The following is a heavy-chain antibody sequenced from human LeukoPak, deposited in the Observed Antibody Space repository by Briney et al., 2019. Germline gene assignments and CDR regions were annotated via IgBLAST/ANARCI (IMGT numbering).Heavy chain of an antibody. V-gene: IGHV3-15*07. CDR2: IKSKSDGGST. Sequence: GGSLRLSCAASGFTFKNAWMNWVRQAPGKVLEWVGLIKSKSDGGSTDYAAPVKGRFTISRDDSNNVLYLQMNSLKIEDTAIYYCTTFTVVVIAASPFSWGQGTLVTVSS. J-gene: IGHJ5*02. CDR3: TTFTVVVIAASPFS. D-gene: IGHD2-21*01. CDR1: GFTFKNAW.